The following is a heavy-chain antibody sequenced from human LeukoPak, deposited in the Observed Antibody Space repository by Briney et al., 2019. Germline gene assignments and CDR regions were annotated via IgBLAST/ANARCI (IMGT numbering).Heavy chain of an antibody. CDR2: ISGGGEDT. V-gene: IGHV3-23*01. CDR3: AKPRAMTTGVGRYFDL. J-gene: IGHJ2*01. D-gene: IGHD1-1*01. Sequence: GGSLRLSCAASGFTFTSYAMSWIRQAPGKGLEWVSAISGGGEDTYYADSVKGRFTISRDNSKNTLYLQMNSLRAEDTATYYCAKPRAMTTGVGRYFDLWGRGTLVTVSS. CDR1: GFTFTSYA.